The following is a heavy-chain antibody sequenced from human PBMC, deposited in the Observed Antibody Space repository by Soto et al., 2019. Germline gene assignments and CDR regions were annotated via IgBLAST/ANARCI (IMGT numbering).Heavy chain of an antibody. CDR3: ARDASDFHYYYYYGMYV. CDR1: GFTFSSYW. V-gene: IGHV3-7*01. Sequence: PGGSLRLSCAASGFTFSSYWMSWVRQAPGKGLEWVANIKQDGSEKYYVDSVKGRFTISRDNAKNSLYLQMNSLRAEDTAVYYCARDASDFHYYYYYGMYVWGQGTTVTVSS. CDR2: IKQDGSEK. J-gene: IGHJ6*02. D-gene: IGHD3-3*01.